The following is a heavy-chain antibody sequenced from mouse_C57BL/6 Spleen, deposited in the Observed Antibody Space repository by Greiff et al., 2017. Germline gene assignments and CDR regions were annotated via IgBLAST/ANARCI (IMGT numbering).Heavy chain of an antibody. CDR2: IDPSNSET. D-gene: IGHD4-1*01. CDR3: ARGGINWYSDY. Sequence: QVHLKQPGAELVKPGSSVKLSCKASCYTFTRYWMHWVKQRPIRGLEWIGNIDPSNSETPYNQKFKAKATLTVDKSSSTAYRQLSSLTSEDSAVYYCARGGINWYSDYWGKGTTVTVSS. CDR1: CYTFTRYW. V-gene: IGHV1-52*01. J-gene: IGHJ2*01.